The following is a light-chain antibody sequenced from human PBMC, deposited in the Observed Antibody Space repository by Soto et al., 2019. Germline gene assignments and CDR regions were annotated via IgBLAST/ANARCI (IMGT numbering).Light chain of an antibody. V-gene: IGLV2-8*01. CDR2: EVS. CDR1: SSDVGGYNY. Sequence: QSALTQPPSASGSPGQSVTISCTGTSSDVGGYNYVSWYQQHLGKAPKLIISEVSKRPSGVPDRYSGSKSGNTASLTVSGLQAEDEADYYCTAHAASNNYVFGTGTKQTVL. CDR3: TAHAASNNYV. J-gene: IGLJ1*01.